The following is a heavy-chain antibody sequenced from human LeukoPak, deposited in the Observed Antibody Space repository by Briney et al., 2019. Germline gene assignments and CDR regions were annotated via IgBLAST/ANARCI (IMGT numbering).Heavy chain of an antibody. CDR2: IYYSGST. CDR3: ARQSGYYSVDAFDI. V-gene: IGHV4-39*01. D-gene: IGHD3-22*01. Sequence: SETLSLTCTVSGGSISSSSYYWGWIRQPPGKGLEWIGSIYYSGSTYYNPTLKSRVTISVDTSKNQFSLKLSSVTAADTAVYYCARQSGYYSVDAFDIWGQGTMVTVSS. CDR1: GGSISSSSYY. J-gene: IGHJ3*02.